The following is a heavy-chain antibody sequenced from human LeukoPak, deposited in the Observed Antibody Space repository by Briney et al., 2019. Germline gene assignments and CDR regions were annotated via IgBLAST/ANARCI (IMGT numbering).Heavy chain of an antibody. CDR2: INPNSGGT. J-gene: IGHJ4*02. D-gene: IGHD3-10*01. CDR3: ASQEHYYGSGSYVDY. CDR1: GYTFTGYY. V-gene: IGHV1-2*06. Sequence: ASVKVSCKASGYTFTGYYMHLVRQAPGQGLEWMGRINPNSGGTNYAQKFQGRVTMTRDTSISTAYMELSRLRSYDTAVYYCASQEHYYGSGSYVDYWGQGTLVTVSS.